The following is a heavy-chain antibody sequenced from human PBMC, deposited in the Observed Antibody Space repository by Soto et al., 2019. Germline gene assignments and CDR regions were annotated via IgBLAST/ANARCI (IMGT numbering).Heavy chain of an antibody. J-gene: IGHJ3*02. D-gene: IGHD3-22*01. CDR1: GFTFSSYA. CDR2: ISSNGGST. V-gene: IGHV3-64*01. CDR3: ARPDDSSGYLRGNAFDI. Sequence: PWGSLRLSCAASGFTFSSYAMHWVRQAPGKGLEYVSAISSNGGSTYYANSVKGRFTISRDNSKNTLYLQMGSLRAEDMAVYYCARPDDSSGYLRGNAFDIWGQGTMVTV.